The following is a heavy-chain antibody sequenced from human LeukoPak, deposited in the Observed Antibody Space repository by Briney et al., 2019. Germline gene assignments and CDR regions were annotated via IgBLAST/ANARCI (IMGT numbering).Heavy chain of an antibody. CDR2: ISSSSSTI. D-gene: IGHD5-12*01. CDR1: GFTFSSYS. J-gene: IGHJ6*03. V-gene: IGHV3-48*04. Sequence: GGSLRLSCAASGFTFSSYSMNWVRQAPGKGLEWVSYISSSSSTIYYADSVKGRFTISRDNAKNSLYLQMNSLRAEDTAVYYCARDHSGYDRYYYYYYMDVWGKGTTVTVFS. CDR3: ARDHSGYDRYYYYYYMDV.